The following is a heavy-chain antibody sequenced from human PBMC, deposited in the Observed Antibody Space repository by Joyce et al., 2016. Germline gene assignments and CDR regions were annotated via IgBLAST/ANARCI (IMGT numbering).Heavy chain of an antibody. CDR1: GYSFPTFW. CDR3: ARGPIGTVGKYFDL. D-gene: IGHD3/OR15-3a*01. Sequence: EVQLVQSGAAMKKPGESLKISCKGYGYSFPTFWTGWVRQMPGKGLEWMGIIFPGDSDTRYSPSFEGQVTISADKSADTAYLQWGSLKASDTAMYYCARGPIGTVGKYFDLWGQGTQVTVSS. CDR2: IFPGDSDT. V-gene: IGHV5-51*01. J-gene: IGHJ4*02.